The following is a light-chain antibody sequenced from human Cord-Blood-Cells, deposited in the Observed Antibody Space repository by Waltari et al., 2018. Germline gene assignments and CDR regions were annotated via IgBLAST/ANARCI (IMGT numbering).Light chain of an antibody. Sequence: QSALTQPASVSGSRGQSITIPCTGTSSDVGSYNLVSWYQQHPGKAPNLMIYEVSKRPSGVSNRFSGSKSGNTASLTISGLQAEDEADYYCCSYAGSSTYVFGTGTKVTVL. CDR2: EVS. CDR3: CSYAGSSTYV. J-gene: IGLJ1*01. CDR1: SSDVGSYNL. V-gene: IGLV2-23*02.